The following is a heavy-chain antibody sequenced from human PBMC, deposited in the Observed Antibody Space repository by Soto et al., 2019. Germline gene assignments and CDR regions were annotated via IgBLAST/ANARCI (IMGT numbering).Heavy chain of an antibody. Sequence: GGSLRLSCAVSGLTFSDYWMSWVRQAPGKGLEWVANIRQDESEKNYADSVKGRFTISRDNAKSSVYLQMNSLRAEDTAVYYCTNDKFSGSYYVRGLTYYFEYWGQGTLVTISS. CDR3: TNDKFSGSYYVRGLTYYFEY. D-gene: IGHD1-26*01. J-gene: IGHJ4*02. CDR1: GLTFSDYW. CDR2: IRQDESEK. V-gene: IGHV3-7*03.